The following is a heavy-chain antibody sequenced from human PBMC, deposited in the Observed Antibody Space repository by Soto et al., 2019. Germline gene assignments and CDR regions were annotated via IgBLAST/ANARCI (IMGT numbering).Heavy chain of an antibody. Sequence: QVQLVESGGGVVQPGTSLRLSCAASGFTFSNNGIHWVRQAPGKGLEWVAVIWYDGSQKYYGDSVKGRFTISRDNSENTVYLQMNSLRVEDTAMYYCARDRFGDYSWVDAFDVWGQGTMVTVSS. CDR1: GFTFSNNG. CDR3: ARDRFGDYSWVDAFDV. CDR2: IWYDGSQK. J-gene: IGHJ3*01. V-gene: IGHV3-33*01. D-gene: IGHD4-17*01.